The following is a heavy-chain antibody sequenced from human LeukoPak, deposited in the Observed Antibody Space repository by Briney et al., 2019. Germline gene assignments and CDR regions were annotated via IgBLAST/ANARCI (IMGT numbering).Heavy chain of an antibody. V-gene: IGHV3-30-3*01. CDR3: ARDTNYCDSSGYSY. D-gene: IGHD3-22*01. Sequence: GGSLRLSCAASGFTFSSYAMHWVRQAPGKGLEWVAVISYGGSNKYYADSVKGRFTISRDNSKNTLYLQMNSLRAEDTAVYYCARDTNYCDSSGYSYWGQGTLVTVFS. CDR1: GFTFSSYA. J-gene: IGHJ4*02. CDR2: ISYGGSNK.